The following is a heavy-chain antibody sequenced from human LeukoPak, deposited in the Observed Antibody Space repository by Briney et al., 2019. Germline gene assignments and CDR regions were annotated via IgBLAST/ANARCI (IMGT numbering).Heavy chain of an antibody. V-gene: IGHV1-2*02. J-gene: IGHJ5*02. Sequence: ASVKVSCKASGYTFTGYYMHWVRQAPGQGLEWMGWVNPNSGGTNYAQKFQGRVTMTRDTSISTAYMELSRLRSDDTAVYYCARDSVAVWFGDGGWFDPWGQGTLVTVSS. D-gene: IGHD3-10*01. CDR2: VNPNSGGT. CDR1: GYTFTGYY. CDR3: ARDSVAVWFGDGGWFDP.